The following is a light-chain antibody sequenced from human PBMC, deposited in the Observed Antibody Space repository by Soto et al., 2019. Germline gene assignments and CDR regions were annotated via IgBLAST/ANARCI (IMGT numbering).Light chain of an antibody. CDR3: SAYTSVKEV. Sequence: SALTQPASVSGSPGQSITISCTGTSNDVGGYKYVSWHQQHPGKAPKLMIYEVSNRPSGVSTRFSASRSGNTASLTISGLQAEDEADYYCSAYTSVKEVFGGGTKLTVL. V-gene: IGLV2-14*01. J-gene: IGLJ2*01. CDR2: EVS. CDR1: SNDVGGYKY.